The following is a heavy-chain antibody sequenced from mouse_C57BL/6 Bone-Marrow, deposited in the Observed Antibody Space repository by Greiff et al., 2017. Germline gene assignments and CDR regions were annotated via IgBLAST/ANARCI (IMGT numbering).Heavy chain of an antibody. CDR3: TLYDYDQVWFAY. D-gene: IGHD2-4*01. Sequence: EVQLQQSGAELVRPGASVKLSCTASGFNIKDDYMHWVKQRPEQGLEWIGWIDPENGDTEYASKFQGKATITADTSSNTAYLQLSSLTSEDTAVYYCTLYDYDQVWFAYWGQVALVTVSA. CDR1: GFNIKDDY. V-gene: IGHV14-4*01. CDR2: IDPENGDT. J-gene: IGHJ3*01.